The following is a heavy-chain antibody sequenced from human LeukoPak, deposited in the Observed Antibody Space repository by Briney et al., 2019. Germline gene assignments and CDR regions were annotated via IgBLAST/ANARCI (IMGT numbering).Heavy chain of an antibody. CDR1: GYCFTSYW. D-gene: IGHD2-21*02. CDR3: ARRVPCGGDCYWSFDP. Sequence: GESLKISCKGSGYCFTSYWIGWVRQVPGKGLEWIGIIYSGDSDTTYSPSFQGQVTISADKSISTAYLQWSSLKASDTAMYYCARRVPCGGDCYWSFDPWGQGTLVTVSS. J-gene: IGHJ5*02. V-gene: IGHV5-51*01. CDR2: IYSGDSDT.